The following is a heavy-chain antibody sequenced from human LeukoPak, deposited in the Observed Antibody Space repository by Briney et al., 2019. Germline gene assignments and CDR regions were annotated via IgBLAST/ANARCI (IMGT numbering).Heavy chain of an antibody. CDR1: GFTFSSYA. J-gene: IGHJ3*02. CDR3: ATSHMAAEVTSFDI. Sequence: PGGSLRLSCSASGFTFSSYAMSWIRQPPGKGLEWIGESNDSGSTKYNSSLKSRVTISVDTSKNQFSLKLSSVTAADTAVYYCATSHMAAEVTSFDIWGQGTMVTVSS. CDR2: SNDSGST. D-gene: IGHD6-6*01. V-gene: IGHV4-34*08.